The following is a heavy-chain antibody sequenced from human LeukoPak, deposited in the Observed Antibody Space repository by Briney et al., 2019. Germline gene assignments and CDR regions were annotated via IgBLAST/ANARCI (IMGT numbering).Heavy chain of an antibody. CDR1: GYTFTCYY. J-gene: IGHJ5*02. V-gene: IGHV1-2*06. Sequence: ASVKVSCKASGYTFTCYYMHWVRQAPGQGLEWMGRINPNSGGTNYAQKFQGRVTMTRDTSISTAYMELSRLRSDDTAVYYCARDGWTTYNWFDPWGQGTLVTVSS. D-gene: IGHD1-1*01. CDR2: INPNSGGT. CDR3: ARDGWTTYNWFDP.